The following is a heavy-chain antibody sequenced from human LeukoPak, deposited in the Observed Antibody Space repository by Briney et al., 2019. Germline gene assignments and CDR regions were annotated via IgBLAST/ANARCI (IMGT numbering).Heavy chain of an antibody. CDR1: GGTFSSYA. V-gene: IGHV1-69*05. CDR3: ARVSGGSYYSDY. CDR2: IIPIFGTA. J-gene: IGHJ4*02. D-gene: IGHD2-15*01. Sequence: GASVKVSCKASGGTFSSYAISWVRQAPGQGLEWMGRIIPIFGTANYAQKFQGRVTITTDESTSTAYMELSRLRSDDTAVYYCARVSGGSYYSDYWGQGTLVTVSS.